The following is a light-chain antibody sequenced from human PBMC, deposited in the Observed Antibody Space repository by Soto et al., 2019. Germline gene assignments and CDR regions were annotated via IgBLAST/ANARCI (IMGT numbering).Light chain of an antibody. CDR3: SSYAANNNFV. V-gene: IGLV2-8*01. Sequence: QSALTQPPSASGSPGQSVTISCTGTSSDVGGYKYVSWYQQHPGKAPKLMIYEVSNRPSGVPDRFSGSKSGNTASLTVSGLQADDEGDYYCSSYAANNNFVFGGGTKLTVL. CDR2: EVS. CDR1: SSDVGGYKY. J-gene: IGLJ2*01.